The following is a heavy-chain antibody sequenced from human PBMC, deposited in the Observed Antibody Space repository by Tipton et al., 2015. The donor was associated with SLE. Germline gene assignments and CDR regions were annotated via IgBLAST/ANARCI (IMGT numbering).Heavy chain of an antibody. V-gene: IGHV4-59*01. Sequence: GLVKPSETLSLTCSVSGGSITYYYWSWIRQPPGKGLEWIGYIYYTGSTNYNPSLESRVTISLDTSKNQFSLEVSSVTAADTAVYYCARAPSHSIHFDCWGQGTLVSVSS. D-gene: IGHD6-6*01. CDR3: ARAPSHSIHFDC. CDR2: IYYTGST. CDR1: GGSITYYY. J-gene: IGHJ4*02.